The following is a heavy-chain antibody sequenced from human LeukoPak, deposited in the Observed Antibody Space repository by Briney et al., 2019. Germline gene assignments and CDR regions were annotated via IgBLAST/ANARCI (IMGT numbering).Heavy chain of an antibody. V-gene: IGHV3-23*01. CDR1: GFTFSSYA. Sequence: GGSLRLSCAASGFTFSSYAMSWVRQAPGKGLEWVSAISGSGGSTYYADSVKGRFTISRDNSKNTLYLQMNSLRAEDTAVYYCAKGLGERRYSYGHYYYYGMDVWGKGTMVTVSS. J-gene: IGHJ6*04. CDR2: ISGSGGST. D-gene: IGHD5-18*01. CDR3: AKGLGERRYSYGHYYYYGMDV.